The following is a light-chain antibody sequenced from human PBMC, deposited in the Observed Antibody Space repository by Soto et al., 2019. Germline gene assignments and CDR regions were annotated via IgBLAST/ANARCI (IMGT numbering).Light chain of an antibody. Sequence: EIVLTQSPGTLSLSPGERATLSCRASQSISSSYLAWYQQKPGQAPRLLIYGASSTATGIPDKFSGSGSGTDFSLTISILEPEDFAVYYWQQYGSAPPLYTLGLGTKLETK. J-gene: IGKJ2*01. CDR2: GAS. CDR3: QQYGSAPPLYT. V-gene: IGKV3-20*01. CDR1: QSISSSY.